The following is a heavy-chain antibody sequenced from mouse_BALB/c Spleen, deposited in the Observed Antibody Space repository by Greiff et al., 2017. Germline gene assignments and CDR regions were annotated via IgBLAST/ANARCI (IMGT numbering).Heavy chain of an antibody. V-gene: IGHV3-6*02. D-gene: IGHD4-1*01. CDR3: ARGAGTMEGVDY. CDR1: GYSITSGYY. Sequence: VQLKESGPGLVKPSQSLSLTCSVTGYSITSGYYWNWIRQFPGNKLEWMGYISYDGSNNYNPSLKNRISITRDTSKNQFFLKLNSVTTEDTATYYCARGAGTMEGVDYWGQGTTLTVSS. CDR2: ISYDGSN. J-gene: IGHJ2*01.